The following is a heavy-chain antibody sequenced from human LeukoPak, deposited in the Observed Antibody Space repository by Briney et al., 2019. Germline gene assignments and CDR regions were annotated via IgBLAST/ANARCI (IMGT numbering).Heavy chain of an antibody. CDR3: ARVRDYGDYLEYFQH. CDR2: ISYDGSNK. Sequence: GRSLRLSCAASGFTFSSYAMHWVRQAPGKGLEWVAVISYDGSNKYYADSVKGRFTISRDNSKNTLYLQMNSLRAEDTAVYYCARVRDYGDYLEYFQHWGQGTLVTVSS. CDR1: GFTFSSYA. V-gene: IGHV3-30-3*01. J-gene: IGHJ1*01. D-gene: IGHD4-17*01.